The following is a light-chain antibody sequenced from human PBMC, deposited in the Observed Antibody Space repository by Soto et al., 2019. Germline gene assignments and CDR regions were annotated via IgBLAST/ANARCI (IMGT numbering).Light chain of an antibody. Sequence: EVLMTQSPATLSLTPGERATLSCRASQTIDNTLAWYQRKPGQAPRLLIYDASTRATGVPARFSGSGSGTDFTLTISSLQSEDFAVYYCQHYNYWPYTFGQGTKVDI. J-gene: IGKJ2*01. CDR1: QTIDNT. CDR2: DAS. CDR3: QHYNYWPYT. V-gene: IGKV3-15*01.